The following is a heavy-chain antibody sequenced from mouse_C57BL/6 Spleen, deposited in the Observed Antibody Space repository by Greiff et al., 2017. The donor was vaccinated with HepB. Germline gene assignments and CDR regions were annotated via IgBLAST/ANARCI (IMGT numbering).Heavy chain of an antibody. Sequence: QVQLQQPGAELVKPGASVKLSCKASGYTFTSYWMHWVKQRPGQGLEWIGMIHPNSGSTNYNEKFKRKATLTVDKSSSTAYMQLSSLTSEDSAVYYCAGDYGSNWYFDVWGTGTTVTVSS. CDR3: AGDYGSNWYFDV. V-gene: IGHV1-64*01. D-gene: IGHD1-1*01. J-gene: IGHJ1*03. CDR2: IHPNSGST. CDR1: GYTFTSYW.